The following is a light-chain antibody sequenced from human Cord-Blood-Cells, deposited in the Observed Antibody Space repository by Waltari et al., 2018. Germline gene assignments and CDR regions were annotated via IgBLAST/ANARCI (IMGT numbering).Light chain of an antibody. CDR1: SSNIGSNY. CDR3: AAWDDSLSGWV. J-gene: IGLJ3*02. Sequence: QSVLTQPPSASGTPGQRVTISCSGSSSNIGSNYVYWYQQLTGTAPKPSGCKTNQRASGVPGRISGSKSGNSAARAISGLRSEDEADYYCAAWDDSLSGWVFGGGTKLTVL. CDR2: KTN. V-gene: IGLV1-47*01.